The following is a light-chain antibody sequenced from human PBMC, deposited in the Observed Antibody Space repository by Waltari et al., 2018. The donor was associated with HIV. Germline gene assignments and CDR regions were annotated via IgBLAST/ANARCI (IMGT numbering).Light chain of an antibody. V-gene: IGLV1-40*01. CDR2: GNS. CDR3: QSYDSSLSGVV. J-gene: IGLJ2*01. Sequence: QSVLTQPPSVSRAPGHRVTIPCTGGSSNIRAGYHVHWYQQLPGTAPKLLIYGNSNRPSGVPDRFSGSKSGTSASLAITGLQAEDEADYYCQSYDSSLSGVVFGGGTKLTVL. CDR1: SSNIRAGYH.